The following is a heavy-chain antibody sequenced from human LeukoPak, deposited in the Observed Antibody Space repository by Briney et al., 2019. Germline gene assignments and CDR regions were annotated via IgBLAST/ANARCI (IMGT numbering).Heavy chain of an antibody. J-gene: IGHJ4*02. V-gene: IGHV3-48*01. CDR2: ISSSSTTI. CDR1: GFTFSSYS. Sequence: PGGSLRLSCAASGFTFSSYSMNWVRQAPGKGLEWVSYISSSSTTIYYADSVKGRFTISRDNAKNSLYLQMNSLRAEDTAVHYCAKVDDGVFDYWGQGTLVTVSS. D-gene: IGHD3-10*01. CDR3: AKVDDGVFDY.